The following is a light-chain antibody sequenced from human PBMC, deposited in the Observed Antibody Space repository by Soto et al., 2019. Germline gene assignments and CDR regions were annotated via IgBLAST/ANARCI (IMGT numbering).Light chain of an antibody. CDR3: ATWDDSLNVWL. CDR1: TSNIGSNP. V-gene: IGLV1-44*01. J-gene: IGLJ2*01. Sequence: QSVLTQPPSASAPPGQRVTISCSGSTSNIGSNPVNWYQQPPGTAPKLLLYSNTQRPSGVPDRFSGSKSGTSASLAISGLQSDDEYTYYCATWDDSLNVWLFGGGTKLTVL. CDR2: SNT.